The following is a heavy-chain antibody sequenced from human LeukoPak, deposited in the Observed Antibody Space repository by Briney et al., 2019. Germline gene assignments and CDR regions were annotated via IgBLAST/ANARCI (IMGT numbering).Heavy chain of an antibody. CDR3: ARRASSNWQFDY. D-gene: IGHD6-13*01. V-gene: IGHV4-39*01. Sequence: SETLSLTCTVSGGSISSSSHYWSWIRQPPGKGLEWIASINYSGSTYYNPSLKSRVTISVDTSKNQFSLKLSSVTAADTAVYYCARRASSNWQFDYWGQGTLVTVSS. CDR1: GGSISSSSHY. J-gene: IGHJ4*02. CDR2: INYSGST.